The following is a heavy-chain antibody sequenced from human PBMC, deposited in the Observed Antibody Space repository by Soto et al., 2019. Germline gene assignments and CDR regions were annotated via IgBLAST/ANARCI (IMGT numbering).Heavy chain of an antibody. J-gene: IGHJ5*02. CDR3: ARKIWFGELDNWFDP. CDR2: IIPILGIA. Sequence: SVKVSCKASGGTFSSYTISWVRQAPGQGLEWMGRIIPILGIANYAQKFQGRVTITADKSTSTAYMELSSLRSEDTAVYYCARKIWFGELDNWFDPWGQGTLVTVSS. V-gene: IGHV1-69*02. CDR1: GGTFSSYT. D-gene: IGHD3-10*01.